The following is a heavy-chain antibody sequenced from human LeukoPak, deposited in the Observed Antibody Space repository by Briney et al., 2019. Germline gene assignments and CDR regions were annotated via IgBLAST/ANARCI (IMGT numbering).Heavy chain of an antibody. D-gene: IGHD6-6*01. Sequence: SGTLSLTCTVSGGSISSYYWSWIRQPPGKGLEWIGYIYYSGSTNYNPSLKSRVTISVDTSKNQFSLKLSSVTAADTAVYYCAGSSSSGAFDIWGQGTMVTVSS. CDR1: GGSISSYY. V-gene: IGHV4-59*01. J-gene: IGHJ3*02. CDR3: AGSSSSGAFDI. CDR2: IYYSGST.